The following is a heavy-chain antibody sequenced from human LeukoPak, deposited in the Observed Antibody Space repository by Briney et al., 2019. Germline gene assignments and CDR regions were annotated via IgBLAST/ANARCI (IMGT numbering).Heavy chain of an antibody. V-gene: IGHV1-69*04. CDR1: GGTFSSYA. CDR2: IIPILGIA. Sequence: VASEKVSCKASGGTFSSYAISWVRQAPGQGLEWMGRIIPILGIANYAQKFQGRVTITADKSTSTAYMELSSLRSEDTAVYYCARTAKLRFLEWLSAPHDAFDIWGQGTMVTVSS. D-gene: IGHD3-3*01. J-gene: IGHJ3*02. CDR3: ARTAKLRFLEWLSAPHDAFDI.